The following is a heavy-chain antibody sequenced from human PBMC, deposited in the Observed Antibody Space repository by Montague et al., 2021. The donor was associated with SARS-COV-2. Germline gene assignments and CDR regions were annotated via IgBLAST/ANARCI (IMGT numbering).Heavy chain of an antibody. CDR3: ARLRGYDYGLLYYYYMDV. D-gene: IGHD5-12*01. V-gene: IGHV3-48*03. CDR1: GFTFTNHW. J-gene: IGHJ6*03. Sequence: SLRLSCAASGFTFTNHWMHWVRQAPGKGLEWVSYISSSGVTIYYADSVKGRFTISRDYAKSSLYLQMNSLRAEDTAVYYCARLRGYDYGLLYYYYMDVWGKGTTVTASS. CDR2: ISSSGVTI.